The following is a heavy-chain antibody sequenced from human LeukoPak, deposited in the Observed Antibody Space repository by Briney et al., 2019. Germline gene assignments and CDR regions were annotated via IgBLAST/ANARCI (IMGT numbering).Heavy chain of an antibody. J-gene: IGHJ4*02. V-gene: IGHV3-7*01. CDR1: GFTFSSYW. D-gene: IGHD6-19*01. CDR3: ARDALAVAGNVRDDFDY. CDR2: IKQDGSEK. Sequence: GGSLRLSCAASGFTFSSYWMSWVRQAPGKGLEWVANIKQDGSEKYYVGSVKGRFTISRDNAKNSLYLQMNSLRAEDTAVYYCARDALAVAGNVRDDFDYWGQGTLVTVSS.